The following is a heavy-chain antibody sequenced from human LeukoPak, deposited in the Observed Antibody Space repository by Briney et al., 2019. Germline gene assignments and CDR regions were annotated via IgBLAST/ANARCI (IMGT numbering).Heavy chain of an antibody. J-gene: IGHJ6*03. D-gene: IGHD2-2*01. V-gene: IGHV3-21*01. CDR2: ISSSSSYI. CDR3: AREDQGIVVVPAAPSAMDV. CDR1: GFTFSSYS. Sequence: PGGSLRLSCAASGFTFSSYSMNWVRQAPGKGLEWVSSISSSSSYIYYADSVKSRFTISRDNAKNSLYLQMNSLRAEDTAVYYCAREDQGIVVVPAAPSAMDVWGKGTTVTVSS.